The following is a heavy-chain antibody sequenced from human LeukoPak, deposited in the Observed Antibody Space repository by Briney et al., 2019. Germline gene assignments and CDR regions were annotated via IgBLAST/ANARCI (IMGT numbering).Heavy chain of an antibody. Sequence: GGSLRLSCAASGFTFSDYSMNWVPQAPGKGLEWVSSISSSSTYIFYADSLKGRFTISRDNAKNSLYQQMDSLRAEDTAVYYCARSNMDTAMITRSIGVWGQGTLVTASS. CDR3: ARSNMDTAMITRSIGV. J-gene: IGHJ4*02. CDR1: GFTFSDYS. V-gene: IGHV3-21*01. D-gene: IGHD5-18*01. CDR2: ISSSSTYI.